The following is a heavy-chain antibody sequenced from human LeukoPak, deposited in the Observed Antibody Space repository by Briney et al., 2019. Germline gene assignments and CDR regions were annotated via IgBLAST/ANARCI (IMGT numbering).Heavy chain of an antibody. V-gene: IGHV1-18*04. J-gene: IGHJ4*02. CDR3: ARGGGGYCSSTSCYSPDY. CDR1: GYTFTGYY. Sequence: ASVKVSCKASGYTFTGYYMHWVRQAPGQGLEWMGWISAYNGNTNYAQKLQGRVTMTTDTSTSTAYMELRSLRSDDTAVYYCARGGGGYCSSTSCYSPDYWGQGTLVTVSS. D-gene: IGHD2-2*01. CDR2: ISAYNGNT.